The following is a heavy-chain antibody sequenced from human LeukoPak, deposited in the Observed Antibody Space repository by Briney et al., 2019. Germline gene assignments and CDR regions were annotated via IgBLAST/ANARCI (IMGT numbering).Heavy chain of an antibody. CDR2: MNPNSGNT. CDR1: GYTFTSYD. J-gene: IGHJ3*02. CDR3: ARCRDYDFWSGYYTRFANRRAAVDI. V-gene: IGHV1-8*01. D-gene: IGHD3-3*01. Sequence: ASVKVSCKASGYTFTSYDINWVRQAPGQGLEWMGWMNPNSGNTDYAQKFQGRVTMTRNTSISTAYMELSSLRSEDTAVYYCARCRDYDFWSGYYTRFANRRAAVDIWGQGTMVTVSS.